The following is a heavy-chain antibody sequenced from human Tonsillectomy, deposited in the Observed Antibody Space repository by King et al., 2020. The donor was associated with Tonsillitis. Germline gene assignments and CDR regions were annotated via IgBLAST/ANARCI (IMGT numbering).Heavy chain of an antibody. D-gene: IGHD6-13*01. CDR3: VRPLLYNSGWYWWFDP. Sequence: NRGWIRQPPVKGLEWIGIINYTGNTYYNPSLKSRVTISVDTSKNQFSLKLCSVTASDTAVYYCVRPLLYNSGWYWWFDPWGQGILVNVSS. J-gene: IGHJ5*02. CDR1: N. V-gene: IGHV4-38-2*01. CDR2: INYTGNT.